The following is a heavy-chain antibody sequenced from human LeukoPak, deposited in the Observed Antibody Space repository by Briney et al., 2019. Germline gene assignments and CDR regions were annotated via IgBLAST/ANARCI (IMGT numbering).Heavy chain of an antibody. CDR3: AREDVVVPAYYFDY. D-gene: IGHD2-2*01. Sequence: GGSLRLSCVASGFPFSSYWMTWVRQAPGKGLEWVAIISYDGSNKYYADSVKGRFTISRDNSKNTLYLQMNSLRTEDTAVYYCAREDVVVPAYYFDYWGQGTLVTVSS. CDR1: GFPFSSYW. CDR2: ISYDGSNK. V-gene: IGHV3-30-3*01. J-gene: IGHJ4*02.